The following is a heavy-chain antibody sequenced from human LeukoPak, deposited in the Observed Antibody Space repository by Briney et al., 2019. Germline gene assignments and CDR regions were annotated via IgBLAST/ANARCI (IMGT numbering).Heavy chain of an antibody. CDR2: IYHSGST. J-gene: IGHJ4*02. Sequence: SETLSLTCTVSGYSISSGYYWGWIRQPPGKGLEWIGSIYHSGSTYYNPSLKSRVTISVDTSKNQFSLKLSSVTAADTAVYYCARVADDILTGPYFDYWGQGTLVTVSS. V-gene: IGHV4-38-2*02. CDR1: GYSISSGYY. D-gene: IGHD3-9*01. CDR3: ARVADDILTGPYFDY.